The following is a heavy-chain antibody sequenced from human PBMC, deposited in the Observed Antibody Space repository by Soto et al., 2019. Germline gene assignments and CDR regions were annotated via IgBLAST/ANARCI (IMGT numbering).Heavy chain of an antibody. Sequence: GASVKVSCKASGYTFTSYAMHWVRQAPGQRLEWMGWINAGNGNTKYSQKFQGRVTITRDTSASTAYMELSSLRSEDTAVYYCARGPRYSRSWYGWFDPWGQGILVTVS. D-gene: IGHD6-13*01. CDR2: INAGNGNT. V-gene: IGHV1-3*01. CDR3: ARGPRYSRSWYGWFDP. J-gene: IGHJ5*02. CDR1: GYTFTSYA.